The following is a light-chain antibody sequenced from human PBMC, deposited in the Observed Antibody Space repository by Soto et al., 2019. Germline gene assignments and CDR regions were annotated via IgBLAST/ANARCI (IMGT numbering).Light chain of an antibody. J-gene: IGKJ5*01. CDR3: QQYNNWPPIT. CDR2: YAS. Sequence: EVMMTQSPATLSVAPGDTATLSCRASQSVSNNLAWYQQKPGQAPRLLIYYASTRATDVPARFSGSGSGTEVTLTISSLQSEDFALYYCQQYNNWPPITFGQGTRLEIK. CDR1: QSVSNN. V-gene: IGKV3-15*01.